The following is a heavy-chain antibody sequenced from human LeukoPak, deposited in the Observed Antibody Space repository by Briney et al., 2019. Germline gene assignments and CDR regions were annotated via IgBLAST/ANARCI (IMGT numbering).Heavy chain of an antibody. D-gene: IGHD4-17*01. Sequence: GGSLRLSCAASGFTFSSYSMNWVRQAPGKGLEWVSSISSTNTYIYYADSVKGRFTVSGDIAESSLYLQMDSLRVEDSAVYYCARGFEDYGDYGKSFDYWGQGTLVTVSS. CDR3: ARGFEDYGDYGKSFDY. CDR1: GFTFSSYS. V-gene: IGHV3-21*01. CDR2: ISSTNTYI. J-gene: IGHJ4*02.